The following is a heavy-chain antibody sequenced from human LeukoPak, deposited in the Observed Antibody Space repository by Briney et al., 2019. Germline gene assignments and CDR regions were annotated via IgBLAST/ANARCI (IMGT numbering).Heavy chain of an antibody. J-gene: IGHJ5*02. CDR2: IYTGDSDA. CDR1: GYKFIDHW. V-gene: IGHV5-51*01. D-gene: IGHD3-16*02. CDR3: AILVTPRVPRGFDP. Sequence: GESLQISCKTSGYKFIDHWIGCVRQMPGKGLECMAVIYTGDSDARYSPYFQAPVTISADKSITTACLQWSSLRASDTATYYCAILVTPRVPRGFDPWGQGAPGTVSS.